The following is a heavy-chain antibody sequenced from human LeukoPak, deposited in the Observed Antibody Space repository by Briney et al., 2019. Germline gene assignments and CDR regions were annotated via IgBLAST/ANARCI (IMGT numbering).Heavy chain of an antibody. CDR3: ARDQRSGWYGYYYYYHMDV. CDR2: IYHSGST. D-gene: IGHD6-19*01. Sequence: SETLSLTCTVSGYSISSGYYWGWIRQPPGKGLEWIGSIYHSGSTCYNPSLKSRVTISVDTSKNQFSLKLSSVTAADTAVYYCARDQRSGWYGYYYYYHMDVWGKGTTVTISS. CDR1: GYSISSGYY. V-gene: IGHV4-38-2*02. J-gene: IGHJ6*03.